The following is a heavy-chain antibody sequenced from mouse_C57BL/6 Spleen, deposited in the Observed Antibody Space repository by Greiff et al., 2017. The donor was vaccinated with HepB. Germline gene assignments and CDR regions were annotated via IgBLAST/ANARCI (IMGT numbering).Heavy chain of an antibody. V-gene: IGHV1-52*01. D-gene: IGHD2-4*01. CDR1: GYTFTSYW. CDR2: IDPSDSET. CDR3: ARGDYDVDWYFDV. Sequence: VQLQQPGAELVRPGSSVKLSCKASGYTFTSYWMHWVKQRPIQGLEWIGNIDPSDSETHYNQKFKNKATLTVDKSSSTAYMQLSSLTSEDSAVYYCARGDYDVDWYFDVWGTGTTVTVSS. J-gene: IGHJ1*03.